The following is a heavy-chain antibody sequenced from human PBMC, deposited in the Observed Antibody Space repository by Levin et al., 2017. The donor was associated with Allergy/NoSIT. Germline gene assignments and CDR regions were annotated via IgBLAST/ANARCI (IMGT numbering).Heavy chain of an antibody. J-gene: IGHJ6*02. Sequence: GESLKISCAASGFSFSTYGIHWVRQAPGKGLEWVALITSDSNSKFFADSVKGRFPIFRDNSKNTLQLQMDSLRPEDTAVYYCAKGGDMDVWGQGTTVTVSS. CDR2: ITSDSNSK. CDR3: AKGGDMDV. D-gene: IGHD3-10*01. V-gene: IGHV3-30*18. CDR1: GFSFSTYG.